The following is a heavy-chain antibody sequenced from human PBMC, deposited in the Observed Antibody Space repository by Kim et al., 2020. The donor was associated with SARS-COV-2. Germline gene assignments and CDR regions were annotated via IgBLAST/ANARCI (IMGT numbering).Heavy chain of an antibody. Sequence: SETLSLTCTVSGGSISSGSYYWSWIRQPAGKGLEWIGRIYTSGSTNYNPSLKSRVTISVDTSKNQFSLKLSSVTAADTAVYYCARAPLSGYSSALDYWGQGTLVTVSS. CDR1: GGSISSGSYY. J-gene: IGHJ4*02. CDR3: ARAPLSGYSSALDY. D-gene: IGHD6-19*01. CDR2: IYTSGST. V-gene: IGHV4-61*02.